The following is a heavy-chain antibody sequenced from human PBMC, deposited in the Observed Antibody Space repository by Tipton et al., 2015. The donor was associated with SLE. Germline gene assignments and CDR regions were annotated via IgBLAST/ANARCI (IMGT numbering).Heavy chain of an antibody. V-gene: IGHV4-4*07. CDR3: AISVIMFQGGWDY. J-gene: IGHJ4*02. D-gene: IGHD3-10*01. Sequence: TLSLTCTVSGDSINSHYWSWIRQPAGKGLEWIGRICCGGSTEYNPSLDSRVSLSVDASKDQFSLKLSSVTAADTAVYYRAISVIMFQGGWDYWGQGTLVTVSS. CDR2: ICCGGST. CDR1: GDSINSHY.